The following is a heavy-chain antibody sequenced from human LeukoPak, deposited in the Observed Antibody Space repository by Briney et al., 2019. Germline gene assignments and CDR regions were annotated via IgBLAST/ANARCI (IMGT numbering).Heavy chain of an antibody. CDR1: GGSISNYY. D-gene: IGHD6-19*01. J-gene: IGHJ5*01. CDR3: ARAQWLVLPLDS. V-gene: IGHV4-59*01. Sequence: SETLSLTCTDSGGSISNYYWSWLRQPPGKGLEWIGYIYFSGTTNINPSLKSRVTISVDMSKNQFSLKLSSVTAADTAVYYCARAQWLVLPLDSWGQGTLVTVSS. CDR2: IYFSGTT.